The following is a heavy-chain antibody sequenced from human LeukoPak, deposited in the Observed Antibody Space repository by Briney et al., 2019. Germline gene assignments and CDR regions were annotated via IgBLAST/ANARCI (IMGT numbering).Heavy chain of an antibody. D-gene: IGHD3-22*01. CDR2: INHSGST. V-gene: IGHV4-34*01. CDR1: DGSFSGYY. CDR3: ARNRRVNSSGYGSRRGAFDI. Sequence: SETLSLTCAVYDGSFSGYYWSWIRQPPGKGLEWIGEINHSGSTNYNPSLKSRVTISVDTSKNQFSLKLSSVTAADTAVYYCARNRRVNSSGYGSRRGAFDIWGQGTMVTVSS. J-gene: IGHJ3*02.